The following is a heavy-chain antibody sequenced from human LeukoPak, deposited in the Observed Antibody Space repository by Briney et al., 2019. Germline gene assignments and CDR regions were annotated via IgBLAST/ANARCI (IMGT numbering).Heavy chain of an antibody. CDR1: GFTFSDYY. Sequence: GGSLRLSCAASGFTFSDYYMSWIRQSPGKGLERVSFISSTSSYIKNADSLKGRFTISRDNAKKSLYLQMNSLRAEDTAVYYGARDSSGWSVDYWGEGTLVTVSS. J-gene: IGHJ4*02. V-gene: IGHV3-11*05. CDR2: ISSTSSYI. CDR3: ARDSSGWSVDY. D-gene: IGHD6-19*01.